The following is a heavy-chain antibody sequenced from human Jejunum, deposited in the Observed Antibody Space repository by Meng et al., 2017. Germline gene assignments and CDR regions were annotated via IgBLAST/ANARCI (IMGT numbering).Heavy chain of an antibody. CDR2: ISGGGLTT. CDR1: GFIFNYYA. CDR3: ARGFPSGQSNYFDY. J-gene: IGHJ4*02. V-gene: IGHV3-23*01. Sequence: EVQLCQSGERLVQPGGSVRLSCEFSGFIFNYYAMNWVRQAPGKGLEWVLGISGGGLTTYYADSVKGRFTISRDNSQNTLYLQMSSLRAEDTAVYYCARGFPSGQSNYFDYWGQGTLVTVSS. D-gene: IGHD3-10*01.